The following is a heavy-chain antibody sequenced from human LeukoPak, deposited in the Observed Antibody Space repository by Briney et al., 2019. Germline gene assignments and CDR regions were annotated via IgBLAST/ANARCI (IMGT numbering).Heavy chain of an antibody. CDR3: ARGGYCTNGVCLGEDY. CDR2: MNPNSGNT. V-gene: IGHV1-8*01. Sequence: ASVKVSCKASGYTFTSYDINWVRQAAGQGREWMGWMNPNSGNTGYAQKFQGRVTMTRTTSISTAYMELSSLRSEDTAVYYCARGGYCTNGVCLGEDYWGQGTLVTVSS. J-gene: IGHJ4*02. CDR1: GYTFTSYD. D-gene: IGHD2-8*01.